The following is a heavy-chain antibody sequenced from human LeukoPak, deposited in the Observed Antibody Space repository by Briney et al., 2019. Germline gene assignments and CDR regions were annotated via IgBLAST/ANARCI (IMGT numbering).Heavy chain of an antibody. CDR3: ARARSGSYDYDAFDI. CDR1: GYTFTSYA. D-gene: IGHD1-26*01. V-gene: IGHV1-69*13. CDR2: IIPIFGTA. J-gene: IGHJ3*02. Sequence: ASVKVSCKASGYTFTSYAISWVRQAPGQGLEWMGGIIPIFGTANYAQKFQGRVTITADESTSTAYMELSSLRSEDTAVYYCARARSGSYDYDAFDIWGQGTMVTVSS.